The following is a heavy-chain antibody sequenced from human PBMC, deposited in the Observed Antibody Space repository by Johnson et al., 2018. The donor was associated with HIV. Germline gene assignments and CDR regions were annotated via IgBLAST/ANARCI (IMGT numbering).Heavy chain of an antibody. CDR2: VSYDGTNE. D-gene: IGHD6-6*01. J-gene: IGHJ3*02. CDR3: AKVHIAARWSDAFDI. CDR1: GFTFRSYG. Sequence: VQLVESGGGLVQPGRSLRLSCVASGFTFRSYGMHWVRQAPGKGLEWVAFVSYDGTNEFYADSVKGRFTVSRDSSKNTLFLQMNSLRAEDTAVYFCAKVHIAARWSDAFDIWGQGTMVTVSS. V-gene: IGHV3-30*18.